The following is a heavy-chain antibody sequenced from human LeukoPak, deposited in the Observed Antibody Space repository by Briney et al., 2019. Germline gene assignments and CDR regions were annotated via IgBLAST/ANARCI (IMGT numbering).Heavy chain of an antibody. Sequence: GRSLRLSCAASGFTFDDYAMHWVRQAPGKGLEWVSGISWNSGSIGCADSVKGRFTISRDNAKNSLYLQMNSLRTEDTALYYCASLYSGSYSSDHWGQGTLVTVSS. D-gene: IGHD1-26*01. CDR2: ISWNSGSI. J-gene: IGHJ4*02. V-gene: IGHV3-9*01. CDR1: GFTFDDYA. CDR3: ASLYSGSYSSDH.